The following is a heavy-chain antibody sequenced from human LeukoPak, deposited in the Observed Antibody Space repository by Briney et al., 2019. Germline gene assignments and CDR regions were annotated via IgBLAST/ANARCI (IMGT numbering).Heavy chain of an antibody. D-gene: IGHD6-19*01. J-gene: IGHJ2*01. CDR1: GFTFSSYA. CDR3: ARHGWHAWYFDL. Sequence: GSLRLSCAASGFTFSSYAMGWVRQPPGKGLEWIGEINQRRNTNYNPSLKSRVTISIDTSKNQFSLKLSSVTAADTAVYYCARHGWHAWYFDLWGRGTLVTVSS. V-gene: IGHV4-34*01. CDR2: INQRRNT.